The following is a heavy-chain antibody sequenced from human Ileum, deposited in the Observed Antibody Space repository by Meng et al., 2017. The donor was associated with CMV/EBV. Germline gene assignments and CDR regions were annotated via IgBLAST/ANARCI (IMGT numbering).Heavy chain of an antibody. CDR2: SNVGNGNT. V-gene: IGHV1-3*01. J-gene: IGHJ4*02. CDR3: ARIENGANFGC. CDR1: GGTFSNYA. D-gene: IGHD4-17*01. Sequence: QVQLVQSGAEVKKPGSSVNVSCKASGGTFSNYAISWVRQAPGQRLEWMGWSNVGNGNTKYARKFQGRVTMTTDTSANTAYMEVSSLRPEDTAVYFCARIENGANFGCWGQGTLVTVSS.